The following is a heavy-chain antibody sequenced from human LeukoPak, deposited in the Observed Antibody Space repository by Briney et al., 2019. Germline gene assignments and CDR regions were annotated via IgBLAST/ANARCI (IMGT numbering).Heavy chain of an antibody. J-gene: IGHJ6*02. CDR1: GFTFDDYA. Sequence: GGSLGLSCAASGFTFDDYAMHWVRQAPGKGLEWVSGISWNSGSIGYADSVKGRFTISRDNAKNSLYLQMNSLRAEDTALYYCAKMPHYYYYGMDVWGQGTTVTLSS. D-gene: IGHD2-2*01. CDR3: AKMPHYYYYGMDV. CDR2: ISWNSGSI. V-gene: IGHV3-9*01.